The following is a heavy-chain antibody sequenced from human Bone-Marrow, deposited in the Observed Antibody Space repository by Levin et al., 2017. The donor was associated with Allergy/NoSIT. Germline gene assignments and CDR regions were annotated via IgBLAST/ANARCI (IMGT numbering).Heavy chain of an antibody. CDR2: MYGGGET. V-gene: IGHV3-66*01. D-gene: IGHD6-19*01. CDR1: GFTVSNNY. CDR3: ASIGISGRYFDY. J-gene: IGHJ4*02. Sequence: GGSLKLSCAASGFTVSNNYMSWVRQAPGKGLEWVSMMYGGGETYYAESVKGRFTISRDISKNTLYLQMNSLRVEDTAVYYCASIGISGRYFDYWGQGTLVTVSS.